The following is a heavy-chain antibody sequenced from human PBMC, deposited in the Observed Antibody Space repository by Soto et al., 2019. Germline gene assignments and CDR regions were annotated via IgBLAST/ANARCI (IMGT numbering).Heavy chain of an antibody. CDR2: IYYSGST. D-gene: IGHD3-9*01. CDR1: GGSISSYY. Sequence: PETLSLTCTVSGGSISSYYWSWSRQPPGKGLEWIGYIYYSGSTNYNTSLKSRVTISVDTSKHQFSLKLSSVTAAATAVNYCARLLDILTDSPYWFDLRGQGTPVNLS. J-gene: IGHJ5*02. V-gene: IGHV4-59*01. CDR3: ARLLDILTDSPYWFDL.